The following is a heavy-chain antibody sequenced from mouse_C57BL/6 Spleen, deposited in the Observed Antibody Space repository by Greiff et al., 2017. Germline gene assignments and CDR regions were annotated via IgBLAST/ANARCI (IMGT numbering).Heavy chain of an antibody. V-gene: IGHV14-4*01. CDR3: TIGGLRRSGYYFDY. J-gene: IGHJ2*01. Sequence: VQLKESGAELVRPGASVKLSCTASGFNIKDDYMHWVKQRPEQGLEWIGWIDPENGDTEYASKFQGKATITADTSSNTAYLQLSSLTSEDTAVYYCTIGGLRRSGYYFDYWGQGTTLTVAS. D-gene: IGHD2-4*01. CDR1: GFNIKDDY. CDR2: IDPENGDT.